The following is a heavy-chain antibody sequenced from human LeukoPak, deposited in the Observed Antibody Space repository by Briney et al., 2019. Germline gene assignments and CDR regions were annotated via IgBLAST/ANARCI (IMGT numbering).Heavy chain of an antibody. D-gene: IGHD4-11*01. J-gene: IGHJ6*02. V-gene: IGHV4-4*07. Sequence: SETLSLTCTVSGGSISSYYWSWIRQPAGKGLEWIGRIYTSGSTNYNPSLKSRVTMSVDTSKNQFSLKLSSVTAADTAVYYCARHEGFGNYNDYYYDIDVWGQGTTVTVSS. CDR2: IYTSGST. CDR3: ARHEGFGNYNDYYYDIDV. CDR1: GGSISSYY.